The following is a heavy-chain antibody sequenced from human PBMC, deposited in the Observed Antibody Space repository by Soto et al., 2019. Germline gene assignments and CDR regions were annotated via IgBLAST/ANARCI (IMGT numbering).Heavy chain of an antibody. CDR1: GFTFSSYS. J-gene: IGHJ4*02. Sequence: GGSLRLSCAASGFTFSSYSMNWVRQAPGKGLEWVSSISSSSSYIYYADSVKGRFTISRDNAKNSLYLQMNSLRAEDTAVYYCARDVGQYSSSLDDDYWGQGTLVTVSS. V-gene: IGHV3-21*01. CDR2: ISSSSSYI. CDR3: ARDVGQYSSSLDDDY. D-gene: IGHD6-6*01.